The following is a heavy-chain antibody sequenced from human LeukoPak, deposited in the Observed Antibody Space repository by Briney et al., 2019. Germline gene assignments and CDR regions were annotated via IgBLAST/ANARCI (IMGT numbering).Heavy chain of an antibody. CDR3: ARDRHRILTGPYPFDY. CDR2: IYYSGRT. Sequence: PSETLSLTCTVSGGSISSSSYYWGWIRQPPGKGLEWIGSIYYSGRTYYNPSLKSRVTISVDTSKNQFSLKLSSVTAADTAVYYCARDRHRILTGPYPFDYWGQGTLVTVSS. V-gene: IGHV4-39*07. CDR1: GGSISSSSYY. J-gene: IGHJ4*02. D-gene: IGHD3-9*01.